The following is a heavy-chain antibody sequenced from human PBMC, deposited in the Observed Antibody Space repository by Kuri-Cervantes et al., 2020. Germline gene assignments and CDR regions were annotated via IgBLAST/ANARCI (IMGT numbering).Heavy chain of an antibody. V-gene: IGHV3-48*03. J-gene: IGHJ3*02. CDR2: ISSSGSTI. CDR1: GFTFSSYN. CDR3: AKVSTMTTVLDAFDI. Sequence: GGSLRLSCAASGFTFSSYNMNWVRQAPGEGLEWVSYISSSGSTIYYADSVKGRLTISRDNAKNSLYLQMNNLRAEDTVVYYCAKVSTMTTVLDAFDIWGQGTMVTVSS. D-gene: IGHD4-17*01.